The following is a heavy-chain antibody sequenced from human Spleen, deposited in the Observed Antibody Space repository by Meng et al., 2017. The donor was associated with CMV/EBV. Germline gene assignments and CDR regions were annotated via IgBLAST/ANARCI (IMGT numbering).Heavy chain of an antibody. V-gene: IGHV4-39*07. Sequence: GSLRLSCTVSGGSISSYCWGWIRQPPGKGLEWIGSIYYSGNPYYNPSLKSRVTISVDTSKNQFSLKLNSVTAADTAVYYCAREEPTGQGGMDVWGQGTTVTVSS. CDR3: AREEPTGQGGMDV. J-gene: IGHJ6*02. D-gene: IGHD4-17*01. CDR1: GGSISSYC. CDR2: IYYSGNP.